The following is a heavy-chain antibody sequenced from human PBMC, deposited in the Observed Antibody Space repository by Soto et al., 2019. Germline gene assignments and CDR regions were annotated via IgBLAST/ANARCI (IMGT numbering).Heavy chain of an antibody. D-gene: IGHD3-10*01. J-gene: IGHJ6*03. Sequence: QVQLVQSGGEVRKPGASVKVSCKASGYTFTSHGISWVRQAPGQGLEWMGWISADNGDTNYAQKRQGRVTVTTDRSTRTAYMKMRRLRSEDTAVYYCARMVRGSNSDSYPYMDVSGKGPTVTVSS. CDR2: ISADNGDT. V-gene: IGHV1-18*01. CDR1: GYTFTSHG. CDR3: ARMVRGSNSDSYPYMDV.